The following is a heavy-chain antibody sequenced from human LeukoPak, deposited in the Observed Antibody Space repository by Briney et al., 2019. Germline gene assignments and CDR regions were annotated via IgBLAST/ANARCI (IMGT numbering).Heavy chain of an antibody. CDR1: GFTLSNYV. J-gene: IGHJ6*02. CDR3: AKGLWDYYGSGIMYYTMDV. D-gene: IGHD3-10*01. CDR2: ISGSGGRT. Sequence: SGGTLRLSCAASGFTLSNYVMGWVRQAPGKGLEWVSTISGSGGRTYYADSVKGRFTISRDNSMNTLYLQVNSLRAEDTAVYYCAKGLWDYYGSGIMYYTMDVWGQGTTVTVSS. V-gene: IGHV3-23*01.